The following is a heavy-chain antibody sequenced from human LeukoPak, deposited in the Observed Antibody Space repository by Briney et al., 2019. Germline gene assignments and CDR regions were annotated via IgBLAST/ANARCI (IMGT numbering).Heavy chain of an antibody. CDR1: GFTFSNAW. J-gene: IGHJ6*02. D-gene: IGHD5-18*01. V-gene: IGHV3-15*01. CDR2: SKSKTDGGTT. Sequence: GGSLRLSCAASGFTFSNAWVTWVRQAPGKGLEWVGRSKSKTDGGTTDYAAPVKGRFTISRDDSKNTLYLQMNSLKTEDTAVYYCTRIRDYDMDVWGQGTTVTVSS. CDR3: TRIRDYDMDV.